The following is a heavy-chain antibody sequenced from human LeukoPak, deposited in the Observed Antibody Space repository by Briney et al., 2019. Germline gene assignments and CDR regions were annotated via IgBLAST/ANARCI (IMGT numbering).Heavy chain of an antibody. CDR3: VRDGSYYDTSGYYYLY. J-gene: IGHJ4*02. D-gene: IGHD3-22*01. Sequence: SVRVSCKASGGSFSSYAISWVRQAPGQGLEWMGGITPMFGTANYAQRFQGRVTITADESTSTAYMELSSLRSVDTAVYYCVRDGSYYDTSGYYYLYWGQGTLVTVSS. CDR2: ITPMFGTA. V-gene: IGHV1-69*13. CDR1: GGSFSSYA.